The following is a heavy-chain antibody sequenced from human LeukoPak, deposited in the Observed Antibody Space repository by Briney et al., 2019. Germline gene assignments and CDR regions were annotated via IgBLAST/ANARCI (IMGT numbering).Heavy chain of an antibody. CDR2: ISSSSTYI. CDR1: GFTFSRYS. V-gene: IGHV3-21*01. D-gene: IGHD3-22*01. J-gene: IGHJ4*02. Sequence: GGSLRLYCAASGFTFSRYSMNWVRKAPGKGLEWVSSISSSSTYIYYADSVKGRFTISRDNAENSLYLQMNSLRAEDTAVYYCARDYDSSGQNDYWGQGTLVTVSS. CDR3: ARDYDSSGQNDY.